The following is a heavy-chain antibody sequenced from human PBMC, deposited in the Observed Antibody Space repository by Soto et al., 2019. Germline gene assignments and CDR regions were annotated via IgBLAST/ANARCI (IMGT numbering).Heavy chain of an antibody. J-gene: IGHJ4*02. CDR2: IDHDGST. Sequence: EVQLVESGGGLVQPGGSLRLSCAASGFTFSNYWMHWVRQAPGKGLAWVARIDHDGSTDYAGSVRGRFTVSRDNAENMLYLQMNSLRDDDTALYSCVRVSHGDYWGQGTLVTVSS. CDR3: VRVSHGDY. CDR1: GFTFSNYW. V-gene: IGHV3-74*01.